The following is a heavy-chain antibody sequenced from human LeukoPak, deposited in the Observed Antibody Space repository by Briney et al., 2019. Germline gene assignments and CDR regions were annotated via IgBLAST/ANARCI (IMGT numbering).Heavy chain of an antibody. V-gene: IGHV3-48*03. CDR3: VSTCGGDCYLALDY. Sequence: GGSLRLSCAASGFTFSSYEMNWVRQAPGKGLEWVSYISSSGSTIYYADSVKGRFTISRDNSKNTLYLQMNSLRAEDTAVYYCVSTCGGDCYLALDYWGQGTLVTVSS. CDR1: GFTFSSYE. CDR2: ISSSGSTI. J-gene: IGHJ4*02. D-gene: IGHD2-21*02.